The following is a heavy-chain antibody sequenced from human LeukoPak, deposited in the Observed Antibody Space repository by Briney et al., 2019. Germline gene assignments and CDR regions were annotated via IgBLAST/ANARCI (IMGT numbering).Heavy chain of an antibody. D-gene: IGHD2-2*01. V-gene: IGHV3-21*01. J-gene: IGHJ3*02. CDR3: ARRVPSANDAFDI. CDR1: GFTFSTYS. CDR2: ISSSSSYI. Sequence: GGSLRLSCAASGFTFSTYSINWVRQAPGKGLEWVSSISSSSSYIYYADSVKGRFTISRDNAKNSLYLQMNSLRAEDTAVYYCARRVPSANDAFDIWGQGTMVTVSS.